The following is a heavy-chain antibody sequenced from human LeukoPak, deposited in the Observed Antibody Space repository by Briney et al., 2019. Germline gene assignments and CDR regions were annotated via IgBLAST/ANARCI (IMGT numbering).Heavy chain of an antibody. CDR3: ARSLMGEGFDY. CDR1: VFTFSSYA. D-gene: IGHD3-10*01. CDR2: ISYDGSNK. Sequence: GGSLRLSCAASVFTFSSYAMHWVRQAPGKGLEWVAVISYDGSNKYYADSVKGRFTISRDNPKNTLYLQMNSLRAEDTAVYYCARSLMGEGFDYWGQGTLVTVSS. J-gene: IGHJ4*02. V-gene: IGHV3-30*04.